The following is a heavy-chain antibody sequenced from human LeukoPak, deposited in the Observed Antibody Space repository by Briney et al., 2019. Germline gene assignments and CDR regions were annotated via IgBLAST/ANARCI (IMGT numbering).Heavy chain of an antibody. CDR2: ISYDGSNK. J-gene: IGHJ6*02. CDR1: GFTFSSYA. CDR3: ARDLGYSYYGMDV. Sequence: GGPLRLSCAASGFTFSSYAMHWVRQAPGKGLEGVAVISYDGSNKYYADSVKGRFTISRDNSKNTLYLQMNSLSAEDTAVYYCARDLGYSYYGMDVWGQGTTVTVSS. V-gene: IGHV3-30*04.